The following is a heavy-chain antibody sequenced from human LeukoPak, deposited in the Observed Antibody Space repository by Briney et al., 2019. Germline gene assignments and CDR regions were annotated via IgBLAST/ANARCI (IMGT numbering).Heavy chain of an antibody. CDR1: GFTFSSYA. Sequence: GGSLRLSCAASGFTFSSYAMSWVRQAPGKGLELVSAISGSGGSTYYADSVKGRLTISRDNSKNTLYLQMNSLRAEDTAVYYCAKGGYLYGDYEYYFDYWGQGTLVTVSS. D-gene: IGHD4-17*01. CDR2: ISGSGGST. V-gene: IGHV3-23*01. CDR3: AKGGYLYGDYEYYFDY. J-gene: IGHJ4*02.